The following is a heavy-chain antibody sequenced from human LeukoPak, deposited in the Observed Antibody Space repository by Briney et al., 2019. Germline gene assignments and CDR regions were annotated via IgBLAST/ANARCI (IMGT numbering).Heavy chain of an antibody. CDR3: AREARYFDWLLSYYYYYMDV. Sequence: SXXVSCKASGGTFISYAISWVRQAPGQGLEWMGRIIPIFGTANYAQKFQGRVTITTDESTRTAYMELSSLRSEDTAVYYCAREARYFDWLLSYYYYYMDVWGKGTTVTVSS. V-gene: IGHV1-69*05. D-gene: IGHD3-9*01. J-gene: IGHJ6*03. CDR1: GGTFISYA. CDR2: IIPIFGTA.